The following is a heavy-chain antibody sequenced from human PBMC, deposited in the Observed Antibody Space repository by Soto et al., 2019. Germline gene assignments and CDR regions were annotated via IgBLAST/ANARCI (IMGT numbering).Heavy chain of an antibody. V-gene: IGHV3-30*18. D-gene: IGHD2-15*01. CDR1: GFTFSSYG. CDR2: ISYDGSNK. CDR3: AKGRPWATLNGMDV. Sequence: GGSLRLSCAASGFTFSSYGMHWVRQAPGKGLEWVAVISYDGSNKYYADSVKGRFTISRDNSKNTLYLQMNSLRAEDTAVYYCAKGRPWATLNGMDVWGQGTTVTVSS. J-gene: IGHJ6*02.